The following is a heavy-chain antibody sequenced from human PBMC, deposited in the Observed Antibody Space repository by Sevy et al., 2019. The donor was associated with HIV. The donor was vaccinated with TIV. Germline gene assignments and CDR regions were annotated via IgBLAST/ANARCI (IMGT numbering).Heavy chain of an antibody. D-gene: IGHD2-15*01. J-gene: IGHJ4*02. CDR2: INPTGGST. V-gene: IGHV1-46*03. CDR3: ARAGEGCSGGSYYEY. CDR1: GYTFTSYY. Sequence: ASVKVSCKASGYTFTSYYMHWVRQAPGQGLEWMGIINPTGGSTNYAQKFQGRVTMTRDTSTSTVYMELSSLRSEDTAVYYSARAGEGCSGGSYYEYWGQGTPVTVSS.